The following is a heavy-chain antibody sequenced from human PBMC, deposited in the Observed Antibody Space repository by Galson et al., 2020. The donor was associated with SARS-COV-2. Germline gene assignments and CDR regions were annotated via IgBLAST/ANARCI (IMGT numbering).Heavy chain of an antibody. CDR3: STVLAS. V-gene: IGHV3-74*01. CDR1: GFTFSTYW. CDR2: INGDGSAT. J-gene: IGHJ4*02. Sequence: GESLKISFAASGFTFSTYWMHWVRQAPGKGLVWVARINGDGSATNYADSVKGRFTISRDNANNTLYLQMDSLRAEDTAVYYCSTVLASWGQGTLVTVSA.